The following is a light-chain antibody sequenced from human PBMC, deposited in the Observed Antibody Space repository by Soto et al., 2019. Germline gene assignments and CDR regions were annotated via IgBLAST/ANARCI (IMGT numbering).Light chain of an antibody. Sequence: QSALTQPASVSGSPGQSITISCTGTSSDVGGYNYVSWYQQHPGKAPKLMIYVVSNRPSGVSNRFSGSKSGNTASLTISGLQAEDEADYYCSSYTSSSTLLFGGGTKVTVL. J-gene: IGLJ2*01. V-gene: IGLV2-14*01. CDR1: SSDVGGYNY. CDR2: VVS. CDR3: SSYTSSSTLL.